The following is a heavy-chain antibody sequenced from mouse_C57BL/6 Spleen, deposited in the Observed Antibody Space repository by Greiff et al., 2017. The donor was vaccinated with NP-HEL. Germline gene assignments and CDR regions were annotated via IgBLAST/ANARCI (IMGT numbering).Heavy chain of an antibody. CDR2: ISYSGST. CDR3: ARAHSNYPYFDY. V-gene: IGHV3-1*01. J-gene: IGHJ2*01. D-gene: IGHD2-5*01. CDR1: GYSITSGYD. Sequence: EVQLQESGPGMVKPSQSLSLTCTVTGYSITSGYDWHWIRHFPGNKLEWMGYISYSGSTNYNPSLKSRISITHDTSKNHFFLKLNSVTTEDTATYYCARAHSNYPYFDYWGQGTTLTVSS.